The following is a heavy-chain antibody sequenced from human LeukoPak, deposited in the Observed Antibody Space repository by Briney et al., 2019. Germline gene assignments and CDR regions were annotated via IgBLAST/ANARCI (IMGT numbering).Heavy chain of an antibody. CDR2: IYHSGST. D-gene: IGHD1-26*01. CDR1: GGSISSSTYY. Sequence: SETLSLTCTVSGGSISSSTYYWGWIRQPPGKGLEWIGSIYHSGSTYYNPSLKSRVTISIDTSKNQFSLKLSSVTAADTAVYYCARGLRNSGIVAGWGQGTLVTVSS. V-gene: IGHV4-39*07. CDR3: ARGLRNSGIVAG. J-gene: IGHJ4*02.